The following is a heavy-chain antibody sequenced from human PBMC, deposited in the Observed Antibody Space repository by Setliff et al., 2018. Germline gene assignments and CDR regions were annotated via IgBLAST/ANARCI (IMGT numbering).Heavy chain of an antibody. Sequence: SETLSLTCAVSGGSISSGGYSWSWIRQPPGKGLEWIGSVYHGGTTNYKPSLKRRVTISEDMSKNQVSLTLTSVTAADTAVYYCARGPTIVDWFFDLWGRGTLVTVSS. J-gene: IGHJ2*01. V-gene: IGHV4-61*08. D-gene: IGHD3-22*01. CDR2: VYHGGTT. CDR3: ARGPTIVDWFFDL. CDR1: GGSISSGGYS.